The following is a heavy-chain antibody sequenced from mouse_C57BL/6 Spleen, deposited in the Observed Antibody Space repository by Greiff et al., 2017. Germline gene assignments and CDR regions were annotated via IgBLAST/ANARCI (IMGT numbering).Heavy chain of an antibody. Sequence: QVQLQQPGAELVMPGASVKLSCKASGYTFTSYWMHWVKQRPGQGLEWIGEIDPSDSYTNYNQKFKGKSTLTVDKSSSTAYMQLSSLTSEDSAVYYCARDYGRVDYFDYWGQGTTLTVSS. J-gene: IGHJ2*01. CDR3: ARDYGRVDYFDY. D-gene: IGHD1-1*01. CDR1: GYTFTSYW. CDR2: IDPSDSYT. V-gene: IGHV1-69*01.